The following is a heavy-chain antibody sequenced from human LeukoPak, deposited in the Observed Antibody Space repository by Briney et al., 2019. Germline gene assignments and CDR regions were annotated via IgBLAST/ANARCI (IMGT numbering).Heavy chain of an antibody. CDR2: IRYDGSNK. CDR1: GFTFSSYG. Sequence: GGSLRLSCAASGFTFSSYGMHWVRQAPGKGLEWVAFIRYDGSNKYYADSVKGRFTISRDNAKNSLYLQMNSLRAEDTAVYYCARGYCGGGTCENFDYWGQGVLVTVSS. CDR3: ARGYCGGGTCENFDY. D-gene: IGHD2-21*01. J-gene: IGHJ4*02. V-gene: IGHV3-30*02.